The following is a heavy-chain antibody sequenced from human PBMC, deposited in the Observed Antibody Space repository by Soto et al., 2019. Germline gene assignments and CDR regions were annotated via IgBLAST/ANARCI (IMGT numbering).Heavy chain of an antibody. CDR2: IYYSGST. Sequence: SETLSLTCTVSGGSISSYYWSWILQPPGKGLEWIGYIYYSGSTNYNPSLKSRVTISVDTSKNQFSLKLSSVTAADTAVYYCASLDVGYYYYMDVWGKGTTITVSS. CDR1: GGSISSYY. CDR3: ASLDVGYYYYMDV. V-gene: IGHV4-59*08. J-gene: IGHJ6*03.